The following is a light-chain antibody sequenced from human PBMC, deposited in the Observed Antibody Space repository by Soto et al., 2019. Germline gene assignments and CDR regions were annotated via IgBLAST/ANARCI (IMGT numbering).Light chain of an antibody. CDR3: QQYAGSST. V-gene: IGKV3-20*01. J-gene: IGKJ1*01. Sequence: EIVLTQSPGTQSLSPGERATLSCRASQSVSNNYLAWYQQKPGQAPRLLIYGASNRATGIPDRFSGSGSGTDFTLTISRLEPEDFAVYYCQQYAGSSTFGQGTKVDIK. CDR2: GAS. CDR1: QSVSNNY.